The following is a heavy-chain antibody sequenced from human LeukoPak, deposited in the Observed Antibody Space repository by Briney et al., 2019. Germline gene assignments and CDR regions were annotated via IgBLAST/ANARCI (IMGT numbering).Heavy chain of an antibody. CDR1: GFTFSNYG. V-gene: IGHV3-33*08. CDR2: IWHDASNT. CDR3: ARAGPEGFGVDV. Sequence: GGSLRLSCIASGFTFSNYGMHWVRQAPGKGLESVAVIWHDASNTYYVESVRGRFTISRDNSKNMLYLQLNSLRAEDTAVYYSARAGPEGFGVDVWGQGTTVIVFS. J-gene: IGHJ6*02.